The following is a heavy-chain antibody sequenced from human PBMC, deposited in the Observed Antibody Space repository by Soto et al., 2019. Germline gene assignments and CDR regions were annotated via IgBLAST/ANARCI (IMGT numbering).Heavy chain of an antibody. Sequence: ASVKASCKSSGDTFTSYGISWVRQAPGQGLEWMGWISAYNGNTNYAQKLQGRVTMTTDTSTSTAYMELRSLRSDDTAVYYCARTIKNWFDPWGQGTLVTVSS. V-gene: IGHV1-18*04. CDR3: ARTIKNWFDP. CDR1: GDTFTSYG. CDR2: ISAYNGNT. J-gene: IGHJ5*02.